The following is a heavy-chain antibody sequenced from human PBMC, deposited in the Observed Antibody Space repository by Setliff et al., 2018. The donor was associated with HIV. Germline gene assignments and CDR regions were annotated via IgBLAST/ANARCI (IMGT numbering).Heavy chain of an antibody. Sequence: GGSLRLSCAASGFTFSNFWMSWVRQAPGKGLEWVAIIKQDGSEKYYVDSVRGRFTISRDNAGTTVYLQMSGLRAEDTAVHYCAAEGGSSGHAGYFDNWGQGTQVTVSS. CDR3: AAEGGSSGHAGYFDN. D-gene: IGHD6-19*01. J-gene: IGHJ4*02. CDR2: IKQDGSEK. CDR1: GFTFSNFW. V-gene: IGHV3-7*01.